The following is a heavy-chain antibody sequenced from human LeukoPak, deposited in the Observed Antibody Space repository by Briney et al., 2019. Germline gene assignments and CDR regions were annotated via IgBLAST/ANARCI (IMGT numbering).Heavy chain of an antibody. CDR1: GGSINSGGYY. Sequence: SQTLSLTYTVSGGSINSGGYYWTWIRQYPGKGLEWIGYIYYSGDTSYNPALKSRVSIALDTSKNHFSLNLTSVTAADTAVYYCARYQVRGVFDYWGQGTLVTVSS. CDR3: ARYQVRGVFDY. V-gene: IGHV4-31*03. CDR2: IYYSGDT. J-gene: IGHJ4*02. D-gene: IGHD3-10*01.